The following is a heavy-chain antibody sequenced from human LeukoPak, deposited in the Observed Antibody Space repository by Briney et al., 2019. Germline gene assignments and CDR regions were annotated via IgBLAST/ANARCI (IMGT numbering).Heavy chain of an antibody. CDR2: ISGSGGST. CDR1: GFTFSSYA. D-gene: IGHD4-23*01. J-gene: IGHJ4*02. Sequence: PGGSLRLSCAASGFTFSSYAMSWVRQAPGKGLEWVSAISGSGGSTYYADSVKGRFTISRDNSKNTLYLQMNSLRAEDTAVYYCANEGAYYGGNFACYWGQGTLVTVSS. CDR3: ANEGAYYGGNFACY. V-gene: IGHV3-23*01.